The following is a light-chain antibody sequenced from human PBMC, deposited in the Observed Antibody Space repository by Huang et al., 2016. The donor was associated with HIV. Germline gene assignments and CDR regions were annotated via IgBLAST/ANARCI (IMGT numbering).Light chain of an antibody. Sequence: EIVMTQSPATLSVSPGERATLSCRASQSISSNLACYQQKPGQAPRLLIYGASTRATGIPARFRGSGSGTEFTLTISSLQSEDFAVYYCQQYNNWLGTFGQGTKVEIK. CDR2: GAS. CDR1: QSISSN. V-gene: IGKV3-15*01. J-gene: IGKJ1*01. CDR3: QQYNNWLGT.